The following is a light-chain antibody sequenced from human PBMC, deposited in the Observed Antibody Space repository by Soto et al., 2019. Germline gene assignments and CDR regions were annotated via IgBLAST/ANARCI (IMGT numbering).Light chain of an antibody. J-gene: IGKJ1*01. Sequence: DIQMTQSPCSLSASLGDRVSITCRANQGIANNLAWYQQKPGKVPKLLIYGASALHSGVPSRFSGSGSETEFTLIINGLQPEDVGTYYCQTYNTVPTWTFGQGTKVEIK. CDR3: QTYNTVPTWT. CDR2: GAS. V-gene: IGKV1-27*01. CDR1: QGIANN.